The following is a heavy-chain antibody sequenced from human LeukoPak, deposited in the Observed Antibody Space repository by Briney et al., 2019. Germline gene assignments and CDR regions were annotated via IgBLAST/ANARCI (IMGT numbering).Heavy chain of an antibody. CDR3: ARVVSSGYYFVY. D-gene: IGHD3-22*01. J-gene: IGHJ4*02. CDR2: MNPNSGNT. Sequence: ASVKVSCKASGYTFTSYDINWVRQATGQGLEWMGWMNPNSGNTGYAQKFQGRVTMTRNTSISTAYMELSSLRSEDTAAYYCARVVSSGYYFVYWGQGTLVTVSS. CDR1: GYTFTSYD. V-gene: IGHV1-8*01.